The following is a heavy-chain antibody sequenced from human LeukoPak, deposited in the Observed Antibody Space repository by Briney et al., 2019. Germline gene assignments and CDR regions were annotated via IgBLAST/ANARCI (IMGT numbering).Heavy chain of an antibody. CDR2: IIPIFGTA. CDR3: ARDDGDLDSSGYYRVFY. Sequence: ASVKVSCKASGGTFSSYAISWVRQAPGQGLEWMGGIIPIFGTANYAQKFQGRVTITAVESTSTAYMELSSLRSEDTAVYYCARDDGDLDSSGYYRVFYWGQGTLVTVSS. CDR1: GGTFSSYA. V-gene: IGHV1-69*13. D-gene: IGHD3-22*01. J-gene: IGHJ4*02.